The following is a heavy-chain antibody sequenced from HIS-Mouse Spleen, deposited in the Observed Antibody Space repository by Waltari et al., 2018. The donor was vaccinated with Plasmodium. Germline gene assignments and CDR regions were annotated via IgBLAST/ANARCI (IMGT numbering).Heavy chain of an antibody. CDR2: IKHDGSEK. V-gene: IGHV3-7*01. D-gene: IGHD6-13*01. CDR3: ASSWYWYFDL. J-gene: IGHJ2*01. CDR1: GFTFSSYW. Sequence: EVQLVESGGGLVQPGGSLRLSCAASGFTFSSYWMSWVRQARGKGLEWVANIKHDGSEKDYVDSVKGRSTISRNNAKNSLYLTMKSLRAEDTAVYYCASSWYWYFDLWGRGTLVTVSS.